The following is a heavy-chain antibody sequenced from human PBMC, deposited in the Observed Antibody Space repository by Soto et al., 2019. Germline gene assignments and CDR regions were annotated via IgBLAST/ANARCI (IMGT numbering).Heavy chain of an antibody. CDR1: GYTFTGYY. V-gene: IGHV1-2*02. CDR2: INPNSGGT. D-gene: IGHD3-9*01. J-gene: IGHJ6*02. Sequence: ASVKVSCKASGYTFTGYYMHWVRQAPGQGLEWMGWINPNSGGTDYAQKFQGRVTMTRDTSISTAYMELSRLRSDDTAVYYCAREKTYFDWLDYYYGMDVWGQGTTVTVSS. CDR3: AREKTYFDWLDYYYGMDV.